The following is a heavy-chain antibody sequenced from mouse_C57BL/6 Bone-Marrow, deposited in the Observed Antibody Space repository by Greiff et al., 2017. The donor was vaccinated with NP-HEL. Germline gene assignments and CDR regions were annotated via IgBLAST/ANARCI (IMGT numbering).Heavy chain of an antibody. D-gene: IGHD3-2*02. V-gene: IGHV1-53*01. Sequence: QVQLQQPGTELVKPGASVKLSCKAFGYTFTNYWMYWVKQRPGQGLEWIGNINPSNGGTNYNEKFKNKATLTVDKSSSTAYMQLSSLTSEDSAVYYCARDSGYAFDYWGQGTTLTVSS. CDR2: INPSNGGT. CDR3: ARDSGYAFDY. CDR1: GYTFTNYW. J-gene: IGHJ2*01.